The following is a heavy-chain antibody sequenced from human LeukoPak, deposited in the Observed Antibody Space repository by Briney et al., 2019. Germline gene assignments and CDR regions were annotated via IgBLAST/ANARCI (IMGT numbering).Heavy chain of an antibody. CDR1: GFTFSSYG. J-gene: IGHJ4*02. V-gene: IGHV3-33*06. CDR2: IWYDGSNK. Sequence: GGSLRLSCAASGFTFSSYGMHWVRQAPGKGLEWVAVIWYDGSNKYYADSVKGRFTISRDNSKNTLYLQMNSLRAEDTAVYYCAKDKQQWLGMWHYFDYWGQGTLVTVSS. D-gene: IGHD6-19*01. CDR3: AKDKQQWLGMWHYFDY.